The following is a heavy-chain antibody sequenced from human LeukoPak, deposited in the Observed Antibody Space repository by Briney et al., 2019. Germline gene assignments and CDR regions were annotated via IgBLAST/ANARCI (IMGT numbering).Heavy chain of an antibody. CDR2: INNDGSST. CDR1: GFTFSSYW. J-gene: IGHJ4*02. V-gene: IGHV3-74*01. Sequence: GGSLRLSCAASGFTFSSYWMHWVRQAPGRGLVWVSRINNDGSSTSYADSVKGRFTISRDNAKNTLHLQMNSLGAEDTAVYYCARVRSAAAVDYWGQGTLVTVSS. CDR3: ARVRSAAAVDY.